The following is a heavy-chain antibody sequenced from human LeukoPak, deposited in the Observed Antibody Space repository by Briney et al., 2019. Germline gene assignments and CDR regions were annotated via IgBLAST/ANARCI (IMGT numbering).Heavy chain of an antibody. CDR3: AGSYYNVFDY. CDR1: GFTFSNYG. J-gene: IGHJ4*02. D-gene: IGHD3-10*01. Sequence: HPGRSLRLSCAASGFTFSNYGMHWVRQAPGKGLGWVALIWYDGSNKYYADSVKGRFTISRDNSKNTLYLQMNSLRAEDTAVYYCAGSYYNVFDYWGQGTLVTVSS. V-gene: IGHV3-33*01. CDR2: IWYDGSNK.